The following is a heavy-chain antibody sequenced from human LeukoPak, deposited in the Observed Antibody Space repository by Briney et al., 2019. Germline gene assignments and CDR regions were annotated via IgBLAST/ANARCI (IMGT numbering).Heavy chain of an antibody. Sequence: KPSETLSLTCTVSGASISSFYWSWIRQPAGKGLEWIGRIYTSGSTNYNPSLKSRVTTSIDTSKNQFSLKLYSVTAADTAVYYCVTDRSGSYDYWGQGILVTVSS. CDR2: IYTSGST. D-gene: IGHD1-26*01. CDR3: VTDRSGSYDY. J-gene: IGHJ4*02. CDR1: GASISSFY. V-gene: IGHV4-4*07.